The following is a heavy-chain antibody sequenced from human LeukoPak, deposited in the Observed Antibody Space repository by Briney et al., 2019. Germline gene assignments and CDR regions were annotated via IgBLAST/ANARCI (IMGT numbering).Heavy chain of an antibody. Sequence: GASVKVSCKASGGTFSSYATSWVRQAPGQGLEWMGGIIPIFGTANYAQKFQGRVTITTDESTSTAYMELSSLRSEDTAVYYCACTATKYSSGWYVAHDYWGQGTLVTVSS. D-gene: IGHD6-19*01. CDR1: GGTFSSYA. V-gene: IGHV1-69*05. CDR2: IIPIFGTA. J-gene: IGHJ4*02. CDR3: ACTATKYSSGWYVAHDY.